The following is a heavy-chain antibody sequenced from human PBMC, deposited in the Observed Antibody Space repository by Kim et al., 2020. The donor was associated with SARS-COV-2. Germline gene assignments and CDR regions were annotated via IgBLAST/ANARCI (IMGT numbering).Heavy chain of an antibody. CDR1: GFTFSSYG. CDR2: IWYDGSNK. V-gene: IGHV3-33*01. D-gene: IGHD1-1*01. CDR3: ARVGTTGTPRGYYYYYYMDV. J-gene: IGHJ6*03. Sequence: GGSLRLSCAASGFTFSSYGMHWVRQAPGKGLEWVAVIWYDGSNKYYADSVKGRFTISRDNSKNTLYLQMNSLRAEDTAVYYCARVGTTGTPRGYYYYYYMDVWGKGTTVTVSS.